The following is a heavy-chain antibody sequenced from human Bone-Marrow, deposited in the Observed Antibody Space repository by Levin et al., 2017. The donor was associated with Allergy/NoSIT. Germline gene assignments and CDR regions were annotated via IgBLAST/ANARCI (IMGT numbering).Heavy chain of an antibody. V-gene: IGHV4-59*01. CDR1: GIPISRNY. CDR2: IHGSGST. D-gene: IGHD3-16*01. CDR3: AREGLNDNAAYYFDS. Sequence: PSETLSLMCTVSGIPISRNYWNWVRQTPGKRLEWIGFIHGSGSTTYNPSLKSRVTISSDTSKSQFSLNLQSVTAADTAVYYCAREGLNDNAAYYFDSWGPGIPVTVSS. J-gene: IGHJ4*02.